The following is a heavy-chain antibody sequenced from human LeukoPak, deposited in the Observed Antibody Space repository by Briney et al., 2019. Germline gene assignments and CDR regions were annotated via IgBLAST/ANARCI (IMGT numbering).Heavy chain of an antibody. J-gene: IGHJ4*02. CDR3: TRGVALSDHGIIDS. V-gene: IGHV4-38-2*01. Sequence: SETLSLTCAVSGYSVSSGFFWGWIRQPRGKGLEWIATIYHNGITHYNPSLKSRVTISVDTSKNQFSLKMSSVTAADTAVYYCTRGVALSDHGIIDSWGQGTLATVSS. CDR2: IYHNGIT. D-gene: IGHD1-1*01. CDR1: GYSVSSGFF.